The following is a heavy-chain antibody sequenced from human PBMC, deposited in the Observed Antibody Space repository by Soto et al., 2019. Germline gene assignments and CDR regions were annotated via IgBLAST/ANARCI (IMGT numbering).Heavy chain of an antibody. CDR1: GFTFSSYG. CDR3: ARVRRERWLQLRYYVMDV. J-gene: IGHJ6*02. CDR2: IWYEGSNK. Sequence: PGGSLRLSCAASGFTFSSYGMHWVRQAPGKGLEWVAVIWYEGSNKYYADSVKGRFTISRDNSKNTLYLQMNSLRAEDTAVYYCARVRRERWLQLRYYVMDVWGQGTTVTVSS. D-gene: IGHD5-12*01. V-gene: IGHV3-33*01.